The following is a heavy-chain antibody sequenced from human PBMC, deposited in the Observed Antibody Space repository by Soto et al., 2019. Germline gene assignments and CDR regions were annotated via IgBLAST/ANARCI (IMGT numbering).Heavy chain of an antibody. V-gene: IGHV1-18*01. D-gene: IGHD2-2*03. CDR2: ISAYNGNT. CDR1: GYTFTSYG. J-gene: IGHJ6*03. CDR3: ARGRIHLDIVANIGYYYYMDV. Sequence: GASVKVSCKASGYTFTSYGISWVRQAPGQGLEWMGWISAYNGNTNYAQKLQGRVTMTTDTSTSTAYMELRSLRSDDTAVYYCARGRIHLDIVANIGYYYYMDVWGKGTTVTVSS.